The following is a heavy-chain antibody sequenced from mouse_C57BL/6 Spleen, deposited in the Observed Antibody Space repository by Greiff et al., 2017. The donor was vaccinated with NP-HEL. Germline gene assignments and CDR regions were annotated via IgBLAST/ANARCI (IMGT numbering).Heavy chain of an antibody. CDR1: GYTFTSYW. J-gene: IGHJ2*01. D-gene: IGHD2-4*01. Sequence: QVQLQQPGAELVMPGASVKLSCKASGYTFTSYWMHWVKQRPGQGLEWIGVIDPSDSYTNYNQKFKGKATLTVDTSSSTAYMQLSSLTSEDSAVYYCARYDYDADYFDYWGQGTTLTVSS. CDR3: ARYDYDADYFDY. V-gene: IGHV1-69*01. CDR2: IDPSDSYT.